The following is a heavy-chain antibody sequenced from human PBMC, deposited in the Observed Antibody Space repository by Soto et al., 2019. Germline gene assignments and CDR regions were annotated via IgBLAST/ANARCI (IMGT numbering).Heavy chain of an antibody. D-gene: IGHD6-13*01. Sequence: SETLSLTCTVSGGSISSGDYYWSWIRQPPGKGLEWIGYIYYSGSTYYNPSLKSRVTISVDTSKNQFSLKLSSVTAADTAVYYCARAGSSSWYGVDWFDPWGQGTLVTVS. CDR2: IYYSGST. V-gene: IGHV4-30-4*01. CDR1: GGSISSGDYY. CDR3: ARAGSSSWYGVDWFDP. J-gene: IGHJ5*02.